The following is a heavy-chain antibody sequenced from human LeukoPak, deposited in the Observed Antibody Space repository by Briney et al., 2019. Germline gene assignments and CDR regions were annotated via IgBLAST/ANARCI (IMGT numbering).Heavy chain of an antibody. CDR3: ARESGSPSMDV. Sequence: LETLSLTCAVYGGSFSGYYWSWIRQPPGKGLEWIGEINHSGSTNYNPSLKSRVTISVDTSKNQFSLKLSSVTAADTAVYYCARESGSPSMDVWGQGTTVTVSS. J-gene: IGHJ6*02. CDR1: GGSFSGYY. V-gene: IGHV4-34*01. D-gene: IGHD1-26*01. CDR2: INHSGST.